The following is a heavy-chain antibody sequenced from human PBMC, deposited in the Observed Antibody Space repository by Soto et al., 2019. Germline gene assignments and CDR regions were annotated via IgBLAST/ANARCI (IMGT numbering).Heavy chain of an antibody. Sequence: QVQLVQSGAEVKKHGSSVKVSCKGSGGNRYTITWVRQAPGQGLEWMGRIIPMFGIATYAQNFQGRVTISADKSTSTAYMELSSLRSEDTAVYYCARDSGRSDVVPAAISAMDVWGQGTTVTVSS. CDR1: GGNRYT. V-gene: IGHV1-69*08. CDR3: ARDSGRSDVVPAAISAMDV. D-gene: IGHD2-2*01. CDR2: IIPMFGIA. J-gene: IGHJ6*02.